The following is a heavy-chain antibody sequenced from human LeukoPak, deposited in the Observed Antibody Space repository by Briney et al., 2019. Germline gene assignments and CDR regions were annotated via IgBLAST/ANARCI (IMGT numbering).Heavy chain of an antibody. V-gene: IGHV4-30-4*08. D-gene: IGHD2-2*01. CDR1: GGSISSGDYY. J-gene: IGHJ4*02. CDR2: IYYSGST. Sequence: SQTLSLTCTVSGGSISSGDYYWSWIRQPPGKCLEWIGYIYYSGSTYYNPSLKSRVTISVDTSKNQFSLKLSSVTAADTAVYYCARGFRGVVVVPADYFDYWGQGTLVTVSS. CDR3: ARGFRGVVVVPADYFDY.